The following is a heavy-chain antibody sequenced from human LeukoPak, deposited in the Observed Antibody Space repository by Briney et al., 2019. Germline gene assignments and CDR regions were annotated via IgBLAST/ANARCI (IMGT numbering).Heavy chain of an antibody. Sequence: SQTPSLTCAVSGGSISSSGYSWSWIRQPPGKGLEWIGYIYHSGSTYYNPSLKSRVTISVDRSKNQFSLKLSSVTAADTAVYYCARVTYCGGDSSLGDCFDPWGQGTLVTVSS. CDR2: IYHSGST. V-gene: IGHV4-30-2*01. CDR1: GGSISSSGYS. CDR3: ARVTYCGGDSSLGDCFDP. J-gene: IGHJ5*02. D-gene: IGHD2-21*02.